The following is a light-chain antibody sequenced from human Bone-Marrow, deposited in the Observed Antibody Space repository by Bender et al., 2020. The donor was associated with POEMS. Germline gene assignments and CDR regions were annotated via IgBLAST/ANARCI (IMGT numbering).Light chain of an antibody. CDR2: LNSDGSH. CDR3: QTWGIGLRV. J-gene: IGLJ3*02. Sequence: QLVLTQSPSASASLGASVKLTCTLSSGHSSYAIAWHQQQPEKGPRYLMKLNSDGSHTKGDGIPDRLSGSSSGAERYLTISSLQSEDEADYYCQTWGIGLRVFGGGTNLTVL. V-gene: IGLV4-69*01. CDR1: SGHSSYA.